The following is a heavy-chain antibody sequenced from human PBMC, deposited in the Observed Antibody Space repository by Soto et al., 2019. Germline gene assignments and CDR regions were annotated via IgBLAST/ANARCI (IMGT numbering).Heavy chain of an antibody. J-gene: IGHJ4*02. D-gene: IGHD3-9*01. CDR1: GFTFGDYA. Sequence: GESLKISCTASGFTFGDYAMSWFRQAPGKGLEWVGFIRSKAYGGTTEYAASVKGRFTISRDDSKSIAYLQMNSLKTEDTAVYYCTRVNRYFDWLSSLWGQGTLVTVSS. CDR3: TRVNRYFDWLSSL. CDR2: IRSKAYGGTT. V-gene: IGHV3-49*03.